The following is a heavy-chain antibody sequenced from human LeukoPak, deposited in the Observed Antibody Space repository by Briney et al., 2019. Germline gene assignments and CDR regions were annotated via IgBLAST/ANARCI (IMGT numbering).Heavy chain of an antibody. J-gene: IGHJ4*02. Sequence: GGSLRLSCVASGFTFSTYSVNWVRQAPGKGLEWISYISSGGGTTHYADSVKGRFTISRDNAQNSLYLQMNSLRAEDTAMYYCARDPAGAGIYYDYWGQGTLVTVSS. CDR2: ISSGGGTT. CDR1: GFTFSTYS. CDR3: ARDPAGAGIYYDY. V-gene: IGHV3-48*01. D-gene: IGHD6-19*01.